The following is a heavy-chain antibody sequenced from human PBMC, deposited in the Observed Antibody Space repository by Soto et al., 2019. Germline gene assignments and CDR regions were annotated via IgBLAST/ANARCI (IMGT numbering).Heavy chain of an antibody. CDR2: INHSGST. CDR1: CGSFSFYY. D-gene: IGHD3-10*01. J-gene: IGHJ5*02. CDR3: ARGRILWFGESVNWFDP. V-gene: IGHV4-34*01. Sequence: LXLTFAVYCGSFSFYYGSWIRQPPVKGLEWIGEINHSGSTNYNPSLKSRVTISVDTSKNQFSLKLSSVTAADTAVYYCARGRILWFGESVNWFDPWGQGTLVTVSS.